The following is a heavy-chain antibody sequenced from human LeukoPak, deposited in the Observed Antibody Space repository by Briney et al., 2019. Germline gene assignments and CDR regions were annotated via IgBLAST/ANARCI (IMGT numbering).Heavy chain of an antibody. D-gene: IGHD5-18*01. J-gene: IGHJ5*02. V-gene: IGHV3-66*02. CDR2: IYSGGST. CDR1: GFTVSSNY. CDR3: ARGTYSFDWFDP. Sequence: GGSLRLSCAASGFTVSSNYMSWVRQAPGKGLEWVSVIYSGGSTYYADSVKGRFTISRDNSKNTLCLQMNSLRAEDTAVYYCARGTYSFDWFDPWGQGTLVTVSS.